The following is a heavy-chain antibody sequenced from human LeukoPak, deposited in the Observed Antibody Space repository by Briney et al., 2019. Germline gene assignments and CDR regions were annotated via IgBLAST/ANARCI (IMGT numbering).Heavy chain of an antibody. Sequence: GGSLRLSCAASGFTFSNYWMSWVRQAPGKGLEWVANIKQDGSEKYYVDSVKGRFTISRGNSKNTLYLQMNSLRAEDTAVYYCARDFTDAFDIWGQGTMVTVSS. CDR1: GFTFSNYW. CDR2: IKQDGSEK. CDR3: ARDFTDAFDI. V-gene: IGHV3-7*01. J-gene: IGHJ3*02.